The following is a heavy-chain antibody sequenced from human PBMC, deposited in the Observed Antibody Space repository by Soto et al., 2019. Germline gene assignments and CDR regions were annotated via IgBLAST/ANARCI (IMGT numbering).Heavy chain of an antibody. CDR1: GFTFSSYS. J-gene: IGHJ1*01. CDR2: ISSSSSYI. Sequence: PGGSLRLSCAASGFTFSSYSMNWVRQAPGKGLEWVSSISSSSSYIYYADSVKGRFTISRDNAKNSLYLQMNSLRAVDTVVYYCARDLTAAGTFYFQHWGQGTLVTVSS. D-gene: IGHD6-13*01. CDR3: ARDLTAAGTFYFQH. V-gene: IGHV3-21*01.